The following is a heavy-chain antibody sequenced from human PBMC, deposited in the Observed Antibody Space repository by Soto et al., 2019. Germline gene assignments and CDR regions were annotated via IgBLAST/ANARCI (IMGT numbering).Heavy chain of an antibody. D-gene: IGHD1-26*01. CDR2: INPNADTT. J-gene: IGHJ4*02. CDR1: GYSFTDYF. Sequence: GASVKVSCKTSGYSFTDYFIHWVRQAPGQGLEWMGIINPNADTTNYAQKFQGRVTVTRDTSTGTVYMEFRSLRSEDTAVYFCAREFGGSRVFDHWGQGTLVTVSS. V-gene: IGHV1-46*01. CDR3: AREFGGSRVFDH.